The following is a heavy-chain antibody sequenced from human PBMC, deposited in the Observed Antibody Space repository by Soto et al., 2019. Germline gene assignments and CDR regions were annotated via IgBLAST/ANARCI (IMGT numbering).Heavy chain of an antibody. D-gene: IGHD6-13*01. CDR3: ASGHSTSQYFFDY. CDR2: ISYEGSNQ. CDR1: GFTFSTYA. V-gene: IGHV3-30-3*01. J-gene: IGHJ4*02. Sequence: VGSLRLSCAASGFTFSTYAMHWVRQGPGKGLEWVAVISYEGSNQHFADSVKGRFTISRDNSKSTLYLQMNSLRVEDTAVYYCASGHSTSQYFFDYWGQGTLVTVSS.